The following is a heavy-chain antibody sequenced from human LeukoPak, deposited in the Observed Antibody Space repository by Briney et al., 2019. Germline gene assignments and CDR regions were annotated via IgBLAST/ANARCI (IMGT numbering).Heavy chain of an antibody. CDR1: GFAFSSYG. V-gene: IGHV3-30*02. J-gene: IGHJ4*02. Sequence: PGGSLRLSCAASGFAFSSYGMHWVRQAPGKGLEWVAFIRYDGSNKYYADSVKGRFTISRDNSKNTLYLQMNSLRAEDTAVYYCAKVPSNYDFWSGYYSPPSNPHWGQGTLVTVSS. D-gene: IGHD3-3*01. CDR2: IRYDGSNK. CDR3: AKVPSNYDFWSGYYSPPSNPH.